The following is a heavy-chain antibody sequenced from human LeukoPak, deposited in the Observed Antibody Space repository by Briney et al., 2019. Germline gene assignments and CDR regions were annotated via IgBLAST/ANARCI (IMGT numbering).Heavy chain of an antibody. Sequence: GGSLRLSCAASGFTFSSYGMHWVRQAPGQGLEWVAVISYDGSNKYYADSVKGRFTISRDNSKNTLYLQMNSLRAEDTAVYYCAKSNLFLEWLDWFDPWGQGTLVTVSS. D-gene: IGHD3-3*01. CDR1: GFTFSSYG. V-gene: IGHV3-30*18. CDR2: ISYDGSNK. CDR3: AKSNLFLEWLDWFDP. J-gene: IGHJ5*02.